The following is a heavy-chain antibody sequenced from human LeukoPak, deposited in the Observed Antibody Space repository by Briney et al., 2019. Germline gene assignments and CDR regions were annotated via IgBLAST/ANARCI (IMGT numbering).Heavy chain of an antibody. Sequence: SKTLSLTCTVSGGSISSGGYYWSWIRQHPGKGLEWIGYIYYSGSTYYNPSLKSRVTISVDTSKNQFSLKLSSVTAADTAVYYCARRITIFGVVISPDAFDIWGQGTMVTVSS. CDR1: GGSISSGGYY. D-gene: IGHD3-3*01. V-gene: IGHV4-31*03. CDR3: ARRITIFGVVISPDAFDI. J-gene: IGHJ3*02. CDR2: IYYSGST.